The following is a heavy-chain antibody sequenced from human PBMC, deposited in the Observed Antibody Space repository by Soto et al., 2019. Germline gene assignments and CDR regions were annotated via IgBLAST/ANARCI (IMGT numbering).Heavy chain of an antibody. V-gene: IGHV4-31*03. J-gene: IGHJ3*02. CDR2: IYYSGST. CDR1: GGSISSGGYY. CDR3: ARGGSPDLHYYGSGSYGVDAFDI. D-gene: IGHD3-10*01. Sequence: QVQLQESGPGLVKPSQTLSLTCTVSGGSISSGGYYWSWIRQHPGKGLEWIGYIYYSGSTYYNPSLKSRVTISVDTSKNQFSLKLSSVTAADTAVYYCARGGSPDLHYYGSGSYGVDAFDIWGQGTMVTVSS.